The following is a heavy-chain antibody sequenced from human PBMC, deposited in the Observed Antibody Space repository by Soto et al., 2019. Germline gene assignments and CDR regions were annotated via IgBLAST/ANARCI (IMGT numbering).Heavy chain of an antibody. CDR1: GASVSSSTYY. J-gene: IGHJ4*02. Sequence: QVQLQESGPGLVKPWETMSLTCTFSGASVSSSTYYWGCVRQPPGKVMEWLGSVYRTGGTYYSPPLKRRVAIYVEPSKKKLSPKLESVTAAATSVYFCLNGRYGSFDYGGEGTLVTVSS. D-gene: IGHD3-10*01. V-gene: IGHV4-39*01. CDR3: LNGRYGSFDY. CDR2: VYRTGGT.